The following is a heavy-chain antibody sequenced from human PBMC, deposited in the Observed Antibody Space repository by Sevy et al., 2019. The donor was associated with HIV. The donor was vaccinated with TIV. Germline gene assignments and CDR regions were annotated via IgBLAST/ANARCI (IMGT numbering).Heavy chain of an antibody. J-gene: IGHJ4*02. V-gene: IGHV3-74*01. Sequence: GGSLRLSCVVSRFTSSNYWMHWVRQAPGKGLVWVSRINSDGRITTYADSVKGRFTISRDLAKNTLYLQMNSVRVEDTAVYFWAGGTAGVASLWGQGTLVTVSS. CDR2: INSDGRIT. D-gene: IGHD3-10*01. CDR1: RFTSSNYW. CDR3: AGGTAGVASL.